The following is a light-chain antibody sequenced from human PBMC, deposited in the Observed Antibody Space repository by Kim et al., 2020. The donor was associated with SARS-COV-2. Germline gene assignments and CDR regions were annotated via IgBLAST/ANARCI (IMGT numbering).Light chain of an antibody. CDR2: KDS. CDR3: QVWDSGSWV. CDR1: NIQTLN. V-gene: IGLV3-9*01. Sequence: SVVLGQTARLTCGGNNIQTLNVRWYRQKPGQATVLVMSKDSKRPSGIPERFSGSNSGNTATLTISTAQADDEADYYCQVWDSGSWVFGGGTQLTVL. J-gene: IGLJ3*02.